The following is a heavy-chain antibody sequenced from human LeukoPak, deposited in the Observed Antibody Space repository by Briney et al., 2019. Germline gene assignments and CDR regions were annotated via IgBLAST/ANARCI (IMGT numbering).Heavy chain of an antibody. V-gene: IGHV1-2*02. CDR1: GYTFTGYY. J-gene: IGHJ4*02. Sequence: ASVKVSCKASGYTFTGYYMHWVRQAPGQGLEWMGWINPNSGGTNYEQKFQGRVTMTRDTSISTAYMELSRLRSDDTAVYYCARGYYDSSGYYYWGRGTLVTVSS. CDR2: INPNSGGT. D-gene: IGHD3-22*01. CDR3: ARGYYDSSGYYY.